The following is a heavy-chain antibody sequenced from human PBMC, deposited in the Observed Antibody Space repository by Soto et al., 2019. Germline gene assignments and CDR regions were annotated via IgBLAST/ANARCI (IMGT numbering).Heavy chain of an antibody. D-gene: IGHD3-9*01. CDR2: ISSRSSYI. V-gene: IGHV3-21*04. CDR1: GFTFSDYS. CDR3: ARGGGTTIAIKGWFDP. J-gene: IGHJ5*02. Sequence: EVQMVESGGGLVKPGESLRLSCAASGFTFSDYSMNWVRQAPGKGLEWVSSISSRSSYIYYADSVKGRFTISRDNAKNSLSLQMNSMTAGDTAVCYCARGGGTTIAIKGWFDPWGQGTLVTVSS.